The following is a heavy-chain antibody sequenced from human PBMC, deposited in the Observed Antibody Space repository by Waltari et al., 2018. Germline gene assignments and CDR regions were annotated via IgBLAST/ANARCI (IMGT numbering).Heavy chain of an antibody. CDR3: ARTGDDY. CDR2: INQGGSDK. D-gene: IGHD1-1*01. J-gene: IGHJ4*02. Sequence: EVQLVESGGGLVQHGGSLRLSCAASGFTFTRYWMSWVRQAPGKGLECVANINQGGSDKNYVDSVKGRFTISRDNAKNSLYLQMNSLRAEDTAVYYCARTGDDYWGQGTLVTVSS. CDR1: GFTFTRYW. V-gene: IGHV3-7*03.